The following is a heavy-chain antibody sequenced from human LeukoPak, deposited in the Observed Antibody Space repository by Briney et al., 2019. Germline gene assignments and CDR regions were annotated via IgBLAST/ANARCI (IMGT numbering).Heavy chain of an antibody. CDR1: GFSFSIAW. Sequence: GGSLRLSCAASGFSFSIAWMSWVRQAPGKGLEWVGRIKSKSEGETTDYAEPVKGRFSVSRDDSKNTLFLQMNSLKTEDTAVYYCATWASSCRGWWGQGTLVTVSS. CDR3: ATWASSCRGW. D-gene: IGHD2-15*01. J-gene: IGHJ4*02. CDR2: IKSKSEGETT. V-gene: IGHV3-15*01.